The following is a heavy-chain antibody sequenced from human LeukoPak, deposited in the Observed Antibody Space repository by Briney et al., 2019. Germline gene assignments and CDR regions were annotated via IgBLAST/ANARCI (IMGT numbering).Heavy chain of an antibody. D-gene: IGHD4-17*01. CDR3: ASIGTTVTTFDY. J-gene: IGHJ4*02. CDR1: GGSIISYY. V-gene: IGHV4-59*01. CDR2: MSNSGST. Sequence: SETLSLTCTVSGGSIISYYWSWIRQPPGKGLEWVGYMSNSGSTNYNPSLKSRVTISVDTSKNQFSLKLSSVTAADTAVYYCASIGTTVTTFDYWGQGTLVTVSS.